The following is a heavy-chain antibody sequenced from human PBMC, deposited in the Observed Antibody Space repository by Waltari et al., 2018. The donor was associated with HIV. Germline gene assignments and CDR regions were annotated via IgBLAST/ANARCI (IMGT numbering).Heavy chain of an antibody. V-gene: IGHV4-61*02. J-gene: IGHJ4*02. CDR1: GGSLSSGSYY. CDR2: IYTSGST. Sequence: QVQLQESGPGLVKPSQTLSLTCTVSGGSLSSGSYYWSWIRQPAGKGLEWSGRIYTSGSTNYNPSLKSRVTISVDTSKNQFSLKLSSVTAADTAVYYCARDSPLGDWGQGTLVTVSS. CDR3: ARDSPLGD. D-gene: IGHD1-26*01.